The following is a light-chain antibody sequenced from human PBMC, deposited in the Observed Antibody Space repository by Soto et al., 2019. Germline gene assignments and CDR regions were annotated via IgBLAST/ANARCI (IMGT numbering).Light chain of an antibody. CDR1: QSVSSY. Sequence: EIVLTQSPATLSLSPGERATLSCRASQSVSSYLACYQQKPGQAPRLLIYDASNRATGIPARFSCSGSGTDFTLDISCVEPEDFAVYYCQQRSNWPQITFGQGTRLEF. J-gene: IGKJ5*01. CDR3: QQRSNWPQIT. V-gene: IGKV3-11*01. CDR2: DAS.